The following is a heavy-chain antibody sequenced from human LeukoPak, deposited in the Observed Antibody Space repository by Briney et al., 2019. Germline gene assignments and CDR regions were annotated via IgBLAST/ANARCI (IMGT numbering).Heavy chain of an antibody. D-gene: IGHD1-7*01. CDR2: IYSNGDT. J-gene: IGHJ4*02. V-gene: IGHV4-39*07. CDR1: GGSIRSRTYF. CDR3: TGVLAGTTVHY. Sequence: SETLSLTCSVSGGSIRSRTYFWGWIRQPPGKGLEWIGSIYSNGDTYYNPSLKSRFTTSLDTSKNQFSLKLSSVTAADTAVYFCTGVLAGTTVHYWGQGTLVTISS.